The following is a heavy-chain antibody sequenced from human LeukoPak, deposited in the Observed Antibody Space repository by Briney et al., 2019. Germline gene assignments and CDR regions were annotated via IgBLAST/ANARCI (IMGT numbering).Heavy chain of an antibody. Sequence: ASVKLSCKASGYTFTSYDINWLRQATGQGLEWMGWMNPNSGNTDYAQKFQGIVTITRNISRCTGYMELSSLRSEDTAVYYCARGLAYYGSGSFFDYWGQGTLVTVSS. CDR2: MNPNSGNT. CDR3: ARGLAYYGSGSFFDY. J-gene: IGHJ4*02. V-gene: IGHV1-8*02. D-gene: IGHD3-10*01. CDR1: GYTFTSYD.